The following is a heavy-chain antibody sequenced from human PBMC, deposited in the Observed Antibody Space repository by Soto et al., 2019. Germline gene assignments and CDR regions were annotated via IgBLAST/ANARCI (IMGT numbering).Heavy chain of an antibody. CDR3: AKVMVKNWFDP. D-gene: IGHD5-18*01. V-gene: IGHV3-23*01. CDR1: GFTFSSYA. J-gene: IGHJ5*02. Sequence: YLRLSCAASGFTFSSYAMSWVRQAPGKGLEWVSAISGSGGSTYYADSVKGRFTISRDNSKNTLYLQMNSLRADDTAVYYCAKVMVKNWFDPWGQGTLVTVSS. CDR2: ISGSGGST.